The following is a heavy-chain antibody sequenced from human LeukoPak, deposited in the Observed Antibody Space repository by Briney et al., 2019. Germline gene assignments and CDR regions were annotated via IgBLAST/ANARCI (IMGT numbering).Heavy chain of an antibody. CDR2: IYYSGST. Sequence: SETLSLTCTVSGGSISSSSYYWGWIRQPPGKGLEWIGSIYYSGSTYYNPSLKSRVTISVGTSKNQFSLKLSSVTAADTAVYYCARAVPPGYSSSWYLAFDYWGQGTLVTVSS. J-gene: IGHJ4*02. CDR1: GGSISSSSYY. CDR3: ARAVPPGYSSSWYLAFDY. V-gene: IGHV4-39*01. D-gene: IGHD6-13*01.